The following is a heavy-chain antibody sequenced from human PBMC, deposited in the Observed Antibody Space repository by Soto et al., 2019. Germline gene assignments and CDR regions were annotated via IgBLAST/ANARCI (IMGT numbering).Heavy chain of an antibody. CDR3: ARHGAATKTPPSRYYYGMDV. J-gene: IGHJ6*02. V-gene: IGHV5-51*01. CDR1: GYSFTIDC. D-gene: IGHD6-25*01. CDR2: IYPCDSDT. Sequence: GGSLKISCEGSGYSFTIDCIGLVLQMPGKGLEWMWIIYPCDSDTRYSPSFQCQVTISADKSICTAYLQWSSLKASDTAMYYCARHGAATKTPPSRYYYGMDVWGQGTTVTVSS.